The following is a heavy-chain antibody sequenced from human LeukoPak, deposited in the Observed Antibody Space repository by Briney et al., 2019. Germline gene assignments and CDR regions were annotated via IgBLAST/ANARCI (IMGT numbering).Heavy chain of an antibody. CDR3: ASYGSGSLPRFDP. D-gene: IGHD3-10*01. J-gene: IGHJ5*02. V-gene: IGHV1-69*06. CDR2: IIPIFGTA. CDR1: GGTFSSYA. Sequence: SVKVSCKASGGTFSSYAISWVRQAPGQGLEWMGGIIPIFGTANYAQKFQGRVTITADKSTSTAYMELSSLRSEDTAVYYCASYGSGSLPRFDPWGQGTLVTVSS.